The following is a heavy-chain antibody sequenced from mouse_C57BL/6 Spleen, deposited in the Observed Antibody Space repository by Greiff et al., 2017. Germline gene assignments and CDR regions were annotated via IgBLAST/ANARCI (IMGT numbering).Heavy chain of an antibody. J-gene: IGHJ4*01. V-gene: IGHV1-53*01. CDR3: AREDPMITTNYYAMDY. CDR1: GYTFTSYW. D-gene: IGHD2-4*01. CDR2: INPSNGGT. Sequence: QVHVKQPGTELVKPGASVKLSCKASGYTFTSYWMHWVKQRPGQGLEWIGNINPSNGGTNYNEKFKSKATLTVDKSSSTAYMQRSSLTSEDSAVYYCAREDPMITTNYYAMDYWGQGTSVTVSS.